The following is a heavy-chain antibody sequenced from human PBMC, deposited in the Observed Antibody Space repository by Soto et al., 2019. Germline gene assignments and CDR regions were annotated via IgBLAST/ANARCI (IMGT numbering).Heavy chain of an antibody. CDR3: AKGIVLVPAAMSYSYGMDV. CDR2: ISYDGSNK. D-gene: IGHD2-2*01. CDR1: GFTFSSYG. J-gene: IGHJ6*02. V-gene: IGHV3-30*18. Sequence: QVQLVESGGGVVQPGRSLRLSCAASGFTFSSYGMHWVRQAPGKGLEWVAVISYDGSNKYYADSVKGRFTISRDNSKNTLYLQMNSLRAEDTAVYYCAKGIVLVPAAMSYSYGMDVWGQGTTVTVSS.